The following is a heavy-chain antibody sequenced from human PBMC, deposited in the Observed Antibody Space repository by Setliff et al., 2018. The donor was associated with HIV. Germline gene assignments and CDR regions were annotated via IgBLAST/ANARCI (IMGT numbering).Heavy chain of an antibody. CDR2: IYYSGST. Sequence: SGPTLVNPTQTLTLTCTFSGLSLSTSGVGVGWIRQPPGKRLEWIGSIYYSGSTYYNPSLQSRVAISVDTSRRQLSLKLRSVTAADTAVYYCAVDPTSDNSWGYFDRWGQGTLVTVSS. J-gene: IGHJ4*02. CDR1: GLSLSTSGVG. D-gene: IGHD2-2*01. CDR3: AVDPTSDNSWGYFDR. V-gene: IGHV4-39*01.